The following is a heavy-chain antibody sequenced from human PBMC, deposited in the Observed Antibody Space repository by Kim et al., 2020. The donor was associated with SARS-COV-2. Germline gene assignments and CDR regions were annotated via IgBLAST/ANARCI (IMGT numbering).Heavy chain of an antibody. Sequence: GGSLRLSCAASGFSFTNYALHWVRQAPGKGLEWVAVISYDGRNEYYGDSVEGRFTISRDNSQNTVYLQMDSLRPEDTALYYCVLGSGTGGIYGSYFQFWGQGTLVTVSS. CDR3: VLGSGTGGIYGSYFQF. CDR1: GFSFTNYA. D-gene: IGHD2-8*02. CDR2: ISYDGRNE. V-gene: IGHV3-30*04. J-gene: IGHJ1*01.